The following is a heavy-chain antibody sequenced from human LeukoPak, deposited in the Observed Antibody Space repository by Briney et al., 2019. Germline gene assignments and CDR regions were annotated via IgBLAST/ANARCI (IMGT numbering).Heavy chain of an antibody. CDR2: IFYTGNT. CDR3: ARGLVVGAGRLDP. V-gene: IGHV4-61*08. CDR1: GGSISSGEYY. Sequence: PSETLSLTCTVSGGSISSGEYYWSWIRQTPGKGLEWIGYIFYTGNTNYSPSLKSRLTISVDTSKNQFSLNLSSVTTADTGVYFCARGLVVGAGRLDPWGQGTLVTVSS. D-gene: IGHD3-22*01. J-gene: IGHJ5*02.